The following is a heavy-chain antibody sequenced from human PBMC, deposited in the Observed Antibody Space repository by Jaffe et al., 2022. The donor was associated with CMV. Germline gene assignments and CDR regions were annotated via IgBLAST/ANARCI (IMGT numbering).Heavy chain of an antibody. V-gene: IGHV4-39*01. CDR1: GGSISSSSYY. CDR3: ARHKLRYSSSWSNLHGFDY. CDR2: IYYSGST. Sequence: QLQLQESGPGLVKPSETLSLTCTVSGGSISSSSYYWGWIRQPPGKGLEWIGSIYYSGSTYYNPSLKSRVTISVDTSKNQFSLKLSSVTAADTAVYYCARHKLRYSSSWSNLHGFDYWGQGTLVTVSS. J-gene: IGHJ4*02. D-gene: IGHD6-13*01.